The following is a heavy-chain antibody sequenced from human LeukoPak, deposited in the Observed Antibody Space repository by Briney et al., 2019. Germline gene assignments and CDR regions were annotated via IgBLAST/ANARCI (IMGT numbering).Heavy chain of an antibody. CDR3: ARGGYSYGLQRYFDY. CDR1: GYTFTGYY. V-gene: IGHV1-2*06. Sequence: ASVKVSCKASGYTFTGYYMHWVRQAPGQGLEWMGRINPNSGGTNYAQKFQGRVTMTRDTSISTAYMELSRLRSDDTAVYYCARGGYSYGLQRYFDYWGQGTLVTVSS. J-gene: IGHJ4*02. CDR2: INPNSGGT. D-gene: IGHD5-18*01.